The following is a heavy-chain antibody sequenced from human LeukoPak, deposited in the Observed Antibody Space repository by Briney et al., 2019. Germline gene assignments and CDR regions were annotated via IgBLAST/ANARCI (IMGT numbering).Heavy chain of an antibody. CDR2: IYYSGST. CDR3: ASLIVVVRYFDY. V-gene: IGHV4-39*07. Sequence: PSETLSLTCTVSGGSISSSSYYWGWIRQPPGKGLEWIGSIYYSGSTYYNPSLKSRVTISVDTSKNQFSLKLSSVTAADTAVYYCASLIVVVRYFDYWGQGTLVTVSS. J-gene: IGHJ4*02. D-gene: IGHD2-2*01. CDR1: GGSISSSSYY.